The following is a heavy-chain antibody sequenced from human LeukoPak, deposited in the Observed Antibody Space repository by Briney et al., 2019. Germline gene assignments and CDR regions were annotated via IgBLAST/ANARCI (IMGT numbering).Heavy chain of an antibody. CDR3: ARTNGYSGYVSYDY. J-gene: IGHJ4*02. CDR1: GFTLSTYI. D-gene: IGHD5-12*01. CDR2: INSGSSTI. V-gene: IGHV3-48*01. Sequence: GGSLRLSCAASGFTLSTYIMNWVRQAPGKGLEWVSYINSGSSTIYYADSVKGRFTISRDNAKNSLCLQMNSLRAEDTAVYYCARTNGYSGYVSYDYWGQGTLVTVSS.